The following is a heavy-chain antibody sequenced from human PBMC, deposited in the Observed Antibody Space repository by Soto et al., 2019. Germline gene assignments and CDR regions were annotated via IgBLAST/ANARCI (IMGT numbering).Heavy chain of an antibody. D-gene: IGHD6-13*01. CDR2: IFHSGST. J-gene: IGHJ5*02. V-gene: IGHV4-31*03. CDR3: VRGGIAGNWFDP. CDR1: GGSITSGGFY. Sequence: PSETLSLTCSVSGGSITSGGFYWSWVRQHPEKGLEWIAYIFHSGSTDYNPSLKSRIIISADTSKNQFSLKLTSVTAADTAVYYCVRGGIAGNWFDPWGQGTLVTVSS.